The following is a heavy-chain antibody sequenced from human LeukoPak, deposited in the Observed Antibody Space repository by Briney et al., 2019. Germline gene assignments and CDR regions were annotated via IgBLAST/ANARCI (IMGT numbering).Heavy chain of an antibody. CDR2: INPNSGGT. J-gene: IGHJ4*02. CDR3: ARDGPPGYQTGVDY. Sequence: ASVKVSCKASGYTFTGYYMHWVRQAPGQGLEWMGWINPNSGGTNYAQKFQGRVTMTRDTSISTAYMELSRLRSDDTAVYYCARDGPPGYQTGVDYWGQGTLVTVSS. CDR1: GYTFTGYY. V-gene: IGHV1-2*02. D-gene: IGHD2-15*01.